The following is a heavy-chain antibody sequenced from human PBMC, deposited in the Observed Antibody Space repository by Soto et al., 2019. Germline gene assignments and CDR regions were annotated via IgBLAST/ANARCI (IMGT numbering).Heavy chain of an antibody. CDR3: ARDHYCSGGSCYSKWFDP. V-gene: IGHV1-69*01. CDR2: IIPIFGTA. Sequence: QVQLVQSGAEVKKPGSSVKVSCKASGGTFSSYAISWLRQAPGQGREWMGGIIPIFGTANYAQKFQGRVTITEDESTSTAYMELSSLRSEDTAVYYCARDHYCSGGSCYSKWFDPWGQGALVTVSS. CDR1: GGTFSSYA. J-gene: IGHJ5*02. D-gene: IGHD2-15*01.